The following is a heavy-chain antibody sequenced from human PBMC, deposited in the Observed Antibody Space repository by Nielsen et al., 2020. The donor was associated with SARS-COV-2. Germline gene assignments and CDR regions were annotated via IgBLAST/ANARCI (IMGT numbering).Heavy chain of an antibody. J-gene: IGHJ5*02. CDR1: GYTFTSYG. Sequence: ASVKVSCKASGYTFTSYGISWVRQAPGQGLEWMGWISAYNGNTNYAQKLQGRVTMTTDTSTSTAYMELRSLRSDDTAVYYCARAGNYDSSGYYLPPRGFDPWGQGTLVTVSS. V-gene: IGHV1-18*01. D-gene: IGHD3-22*01. CDR3: ARAGNYDSSGYYLPPRGFDP. CDR2: ISAYNGNT.